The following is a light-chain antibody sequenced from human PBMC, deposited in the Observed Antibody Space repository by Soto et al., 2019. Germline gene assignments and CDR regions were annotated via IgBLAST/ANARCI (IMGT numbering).Light chain of an antibody. J-gene: IGKJ4*01. V-gene: IGKV3-15*01. CDR1: QSVSSN. CDR3: QQYKNWLSLT. CDR2: GAS. Sequence: EIVMTQSPATLSVSPGDRATLSCRASQSVSSNLAWYQQKPGQAPRLLIYGASTRVTGVPARFIGSGSGTEFTLTISSLQSEDFAVYYCQQYKNWLSLTFGGGTKVEIK.